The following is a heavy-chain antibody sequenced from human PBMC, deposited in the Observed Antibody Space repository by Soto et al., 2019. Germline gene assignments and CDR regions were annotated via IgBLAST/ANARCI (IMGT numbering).Heavy chain of an antibody. CDR2: ISGSGGST. CDR3: AKVPHNNMVRGRYFGY. D-gene: IGHD3-10*01. Sequence: PGGSLDLSCAASGLTFSSYAMSWVRQAPGKGLEWVSAISGSGGSTYYADSVKGRFTISRDNSRNTLYLQMNSLRAEDTAVYYCAKVPHNNMVRGRYFGYWGQGTLVTV. J-gene: IGHJ4*02. CDR1: GLTFSSYA. V-gene: IGHV3-23*01.